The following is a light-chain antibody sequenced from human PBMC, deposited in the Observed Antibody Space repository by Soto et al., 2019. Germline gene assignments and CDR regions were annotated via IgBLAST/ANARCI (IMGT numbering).Light chain of an antibody. J-gene: IGKJ4*01. Sequence: ENVLTQSPGTLSLSPGERATLSCRASQTVSSDYVAWYQQKPGQAPRLLIYDASSRATGIPDRFSGSGSGTDFTLTISRLEAEDFAMYYCQQYGGSPLVTFGGGTKVEIK. CDR3: QQYGGSPLVT. CDR1: QTVSSDY. V-gene: IGKV3-20*01. CDR2: DAS.